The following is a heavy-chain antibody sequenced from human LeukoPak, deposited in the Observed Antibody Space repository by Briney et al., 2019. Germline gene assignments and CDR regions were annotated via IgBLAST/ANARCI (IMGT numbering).Heavy chain of an antibody. J-gene: IGHJ4*02. CDR1: GFTFSSYA. D-gene: IGHD6-19*01. V-gene: IGHV3-23*01. CDR3: AKNWGSFTSSVQWLVKAFDY. Sequence: PGGSLRLSCAGSGFTFSSYAMSWVRQAPGKGLEWVSTISGSGGAGTYYADSVKGRFTISRDNSKNTLYLQMNSLRAEDTAVYYCAKNWGSFTSSVQWLVKAFDYWGQGTLVTVSS. CDR2: ISGSGGAGT.